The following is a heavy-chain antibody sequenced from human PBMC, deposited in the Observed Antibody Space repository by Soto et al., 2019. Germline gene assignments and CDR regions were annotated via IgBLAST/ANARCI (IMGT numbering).Heavy chain of an antibody. CDR1: GGSISSYY. D-gene: IGHD3-10*01. CDR3: ARAPRGNYGYPSYFDY. J-gene: IGHJ4*02. V-gene: IGHV4-59*01. CDR2: IYYSGST. Sequence: SETLSLTCTVSGGSISSYYWSWIRQPPGKGLEWIGYIYYSGSTNYNPSLKSRVAISVDTSKNQFSLKLSSVTAADTAVYYCARAPRGNYGYPSYFDYWGQGTLVTVSS.